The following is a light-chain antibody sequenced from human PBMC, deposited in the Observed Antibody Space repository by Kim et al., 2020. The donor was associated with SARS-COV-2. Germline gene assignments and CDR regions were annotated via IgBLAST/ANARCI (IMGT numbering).Light chain of an antibody. CDR3: LQHRTYPIT. CDR1: QGISSW. CDR2: AAF. J-gene: IGKJ5*01. Sequence: ASVGDRVIITCRASQGISSWLAWYQQKPGKAPKLLIYAAFSLQSGVPSRFSGSASGTDFTLTISSLQPEDFATYFCLQHRTYPITFGQGTRLEIK. V-gene: IGKV1D-16*01.